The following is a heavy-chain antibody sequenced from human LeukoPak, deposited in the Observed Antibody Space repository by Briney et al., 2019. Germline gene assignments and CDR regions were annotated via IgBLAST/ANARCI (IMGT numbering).Heavy chain of an antibody. V-gene: IGHV3-33*03. CDR3: ATDGIAALYEGAFDI. CDR1: GFTFSSYG. D-gene: IGHD6-6*01. CDR2: IWYDGSNK. Sequence: GGSLRLSCAASGFTFSSYGMHWVRQAPGKGLEWVAVIWYDGSNKYYADSVKGRFTISRDNAKNSLYLQMNSLRAEDTAVYYCATDGIAALYEGAFDIWGQGTMVTVSS. J-gene: IGHJ3*02.